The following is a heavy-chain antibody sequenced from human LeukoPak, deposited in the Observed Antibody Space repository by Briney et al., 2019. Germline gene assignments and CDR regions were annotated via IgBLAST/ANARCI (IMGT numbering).Heavy chain of an antibody. CDR2: IRQDGSDQ. CDR1: GFTFSSYS. J-gene: IGHJ3*02. Sequence: PGGSLRLSCAASGFTFSSYSMHWVRQAPGKGLEWVGGIRQDGSDQYYADSVKGQFTISRDNSKNTLYLQMNSLRADDTALYYCARETQQRQLSNPFEIWGQGTMVTVPS. V-gene: IGHV3-30*04. D-gene: IGHD6-13*01. CDR3: ARETQQRQLSNPFEI.